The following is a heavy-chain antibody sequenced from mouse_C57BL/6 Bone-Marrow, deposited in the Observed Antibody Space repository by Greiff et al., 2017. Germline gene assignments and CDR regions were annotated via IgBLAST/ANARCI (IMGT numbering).Heavy chain of an antibody. V-gene: IGHV1-81*01. CDR3: ARGSGNYEAY. CDR2: IYPRSGNT. CDR1: GYTFTSYG. D-gene: IGHD2-1*01. J-gene: IGHJ3*01. Sequence: QVQLQQSGAELARPGASVKLSCKASGYTFTSYGISWVKQRTGQGLEWIGEIYPRSGNTYYNEKFKGKATLTADKSSSTAYMELRSLTSEDSAVYFCARGSGNYEAYWGQGTLVTVSA.